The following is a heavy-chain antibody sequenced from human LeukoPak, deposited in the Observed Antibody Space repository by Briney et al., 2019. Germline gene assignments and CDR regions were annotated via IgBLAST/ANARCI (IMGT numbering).Heavy chain of an antibody. CDR1: GGPISSYY. CDR3: ATTYYYDSSGYYYADAFDI. CDR2: IYYSGST. Sequence: SETLSLTCTVSGGPISSYYWSWIRQPPGKGLEWIGYIYYSGSTNYNPSLKSRVTISVDTSKNQFSLKLSSVTAADTAVYYCATTYYYDSSGYYYADAFDIWGQGTMVTVSS. D-gene: IGHD3-22*01. V-gene: IGHV4-59*08. J-gene: IGHJ3*02.